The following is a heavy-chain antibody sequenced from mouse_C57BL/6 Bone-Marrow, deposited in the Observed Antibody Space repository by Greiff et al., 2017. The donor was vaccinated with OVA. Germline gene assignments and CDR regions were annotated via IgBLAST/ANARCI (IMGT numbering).Heavy chain of an antibody. CDR1: GYTFTDYE. V-gene: IGHV1-15*01. J-gene: IGHJ1*03. CDR3: TRGVYYGSSYWYFDV. D-gene: IGHD1-1*01. CDR2: IDPETGGT. Sequence: QVQLQQSGAELVRPGASVTLSCKASGYTFTDYEMHWVKQTPVHGLEWIGAIDPETGGTAYNQKFKGKAILTADKSSSTAYRELRSLTSEDSAVYYCTRGVYYGSSYWYFDVWGTGTTVTVSS.